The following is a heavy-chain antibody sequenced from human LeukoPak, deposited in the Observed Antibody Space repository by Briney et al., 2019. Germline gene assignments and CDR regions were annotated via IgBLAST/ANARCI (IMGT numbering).Heavy chain of an antibody. Sequence: GASVKVSCKASGYTFTAHYLHWVRQAPGQGLEWMGWINPNSGGTNYAQRFQGRVTMTRDTSISTAYMELSRLRSDDTAVYYCAKGPEYSYGYRDWFDPWGQGTLVTVSS. V-gene: IGHV1-2*02. CDR1: GYTFTAHY. D-gene: IGHD5-18*01. CDR3: AKGPEYSYGYRDWFDP. J-gene: IGHJ5*02. CDR2: INPNSGGT.